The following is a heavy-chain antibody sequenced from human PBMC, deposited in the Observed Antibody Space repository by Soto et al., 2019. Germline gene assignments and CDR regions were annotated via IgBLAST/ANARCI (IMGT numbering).Heavy chain of an antibody. CDR1: GGSISSGGYY. D-gene: IGHD1-26*01. CDR2: IYYSGST. Sequence: TLSLTCAVSGGSISSGGYYWSWIRQHPGKGLEWIGYIYYSGSTYYNPSLKSRVTISVDTSKNQFSLKLSSVTAADTAVYYCASSLQWELGESYYFDYWGEGTLVTVSS. V-gene: IGHV4-31*11. J-gene: IGHJ4*02. CDR3: ASSLQWELGESYYFDY.